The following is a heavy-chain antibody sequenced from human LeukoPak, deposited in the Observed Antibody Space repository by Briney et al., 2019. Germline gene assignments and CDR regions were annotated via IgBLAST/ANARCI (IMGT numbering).Heavy chain of an antibody. CDR3: ARDVNSSGYYLAHWYSDL. Sequence: SVKVSCKASGGTFSSYAISWVRQAPGQGLEWMGRIIPILGIANYAQKFQGRVTITADKSTSTAYMELSSLRSEDTAVYYCARDVNSSGYYLAHWYSDLWGRGTLVTVSS. CDR2: IIPILGIA. D-gene: IGHD3-22*01. V-gene: IGHV1-69*04. CDR1: GGTFSSYA. J-gene: IGHJ2*01.